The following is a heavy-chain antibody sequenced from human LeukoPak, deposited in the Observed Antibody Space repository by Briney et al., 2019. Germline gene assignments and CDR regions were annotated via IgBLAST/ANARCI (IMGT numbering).Heavy chain of an antibody. D-gene: IGHD3-10*01. CDR1: GYTFSSYA. CDR3: ATLGITMVRGVDYYYYYMDV. V-gene: IGHV1-69*13. Sequence: GASVKVSCKASGYTFSSYAISWVRQAPGQGLEWMGGIIPIFGTANYAQKFQGRVTITADESTSTAYMELSSLRSEDTAVYYCATLGITMVRGVDYYYYYMDVWGKGTTVTVSS. CDR2: IIPIFGTA. J-gene: IGHJ6*03.